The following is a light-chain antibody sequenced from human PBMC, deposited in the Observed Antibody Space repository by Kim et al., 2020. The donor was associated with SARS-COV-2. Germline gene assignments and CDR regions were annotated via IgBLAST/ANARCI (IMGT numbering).Light chain of an antibody. CDR3: QVWDSSNDHYV. CDR2: YDR. V-gene: IGLV3-21*04. CDR1: HMGTTN. Sequence: PGNTARIPCGADHMGTTNVHCYQQKPGQAPVLVIYYDRDRPSGIPERFSGSNSGNPATLTICRVEAGDEADYYCQVWDSSNDHYVFGTGTKVTVL. J-gene: IGLJ1*01.